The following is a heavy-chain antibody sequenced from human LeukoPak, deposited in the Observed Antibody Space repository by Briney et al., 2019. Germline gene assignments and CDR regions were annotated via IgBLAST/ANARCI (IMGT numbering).Heavy chain of an antibody. CDR1: GFTFSSYS. CDR3: ARASHVDTAMVGY. J-gene: IGHJ4*02. V-gene: IGHV3-21*01. CDR2: ISSSRSYI. Sequence: GGSLRLSCAVSGFTFSSYSMKWVRQAPGKGLEWVSSISSSRSYIYYADSVKGRFTISRDNAKNSLYLQMNSLRAEDTAVYYCARASHVDTAMVGYWGQGTLVTVSS. D-gene: IGHD5-18*01.